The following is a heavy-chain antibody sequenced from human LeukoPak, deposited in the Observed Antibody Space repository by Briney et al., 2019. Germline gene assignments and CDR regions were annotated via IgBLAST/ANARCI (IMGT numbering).Heavy chain of an antibody. CDR1: GFAFDDYA. V-gene: IGHV3-9*01. CDR2: ISWDSGSI. J-gene: IGHJ6*02. Sequence: PGGSLRLSCAASGFAFDDYAMHWVRQAPGKGLEWVSGISWDSGSIVYADSVKGRFSISRDNANNSLYMQMNSLRAEDTALYYCARGLFTRGGPMDVWGQGTTVTVSS. CDR3: ARGLFTRGGPMDV. D-gene: IGHD3-10*01.